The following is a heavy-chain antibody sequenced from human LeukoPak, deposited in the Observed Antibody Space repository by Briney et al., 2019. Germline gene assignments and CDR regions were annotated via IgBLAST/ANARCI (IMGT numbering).Heavy chain of an antibody. CDR2: FDPEDGET. J-gene: IGHJ6*02. V-gene: IGHV1-24*01. D-gene: IGHD3-3*01. Sequence: ASVTVSCTVSGYTLTELSMHWVRQAPGKGLEWMGGFDPEDGETIYAQKFQGRVTMTEDTSTDTAYMEMSSLRSEDTAVYYCGTRRHEGEWLLYYYGMDVWGQGTTVTVSS. CDR1: GYTLTELS. CDR3: GTRRHEGEWLLYYYGMDV.